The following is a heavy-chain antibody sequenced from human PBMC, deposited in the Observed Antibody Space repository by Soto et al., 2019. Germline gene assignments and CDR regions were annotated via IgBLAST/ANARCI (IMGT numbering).Heavy chain of an antibody. D-gene: IGHD3-10*01. CDR3: ARPMVRGAHGMDV. Sequence: PFETLSLTCTVSGGSISSSSYYWGWIRQPPGKGLEWIGSIYYSGSTYYNPSLKSRVTISVDTSKNQFSLKLSSVTAADTAVYYCARPMVRGAHGMDVWVQGTTVTVSS. J-gene: IGHJ6*02. CDR2: IYYSGST. CDR1: GGSISSSSYY. V-gene: IGHV4-39*01.